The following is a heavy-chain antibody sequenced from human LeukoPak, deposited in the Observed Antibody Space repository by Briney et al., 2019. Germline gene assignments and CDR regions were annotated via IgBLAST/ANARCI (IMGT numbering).Heavy chain of an antibody. D-gene: IGHD5-18*01. CDR2: ISSSGSTI. V-gene: IGHV3-48*03. CDR1: GFTFSSYE. J-gene: IGHJ5*02. Sequence: GGSLRLSCAASGFTFSSYEMNWVRQAPGKGLEWVSYISSSGSTIYYADSVKGRFTISRDNAKNSLYLQMNSLRAEDTALYYCARERGYSYGRNWFDPWGQGTLVTVSS. CDR3: ARERGYSYGRNWFDP.